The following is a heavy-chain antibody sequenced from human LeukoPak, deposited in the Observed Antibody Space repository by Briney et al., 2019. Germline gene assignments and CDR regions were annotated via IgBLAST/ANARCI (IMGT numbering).Heavy chain of an antibody. J-gene: IGHJ4*02. V-gene: IGHV3-48*03. CDR2: ISSSSSTI. D-gene: IGHD3-10*01. CDR1: GFTFSSYE. CDR3: AKERGRITMVRGVEVDY. Sequence: GGSLRLSCAASGFTFSSYEMNWVRQAPGKGLEWVSYISSSSSTIYYADSVKGRFTISRDNSKNTLYLQMNSLRAEDTAVYYCAKERGRITMVRGVEVDYWGQGTLVTVSS.